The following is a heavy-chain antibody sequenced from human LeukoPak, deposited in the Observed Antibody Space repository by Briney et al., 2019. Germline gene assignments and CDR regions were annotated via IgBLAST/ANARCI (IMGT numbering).Heavy chain of an antibody. CDR1: GGSMSSHY. D-gene: IGHD1-26*01. V-gene: IGHV4-59*11. CDR3: ARVWDGPLDY. CDR2: IYYSGTT. Sequence: PSETLSLTCTVSGGSMSSHYWSWIRQPPGRGLEWIGYIYYSGTTIYNPSLNSRVTISIDTSKNQFSLKLSSVTAADTAVYYCARVWDGPLDYWGQGTLVTVSS. J-gene: IGHJ4*02.